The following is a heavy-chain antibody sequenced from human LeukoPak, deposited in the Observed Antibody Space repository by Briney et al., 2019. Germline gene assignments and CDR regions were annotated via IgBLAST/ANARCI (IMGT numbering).Heavy chain of an antibody. Sequence: SETLSLTCTVSGGSISSGSYYWGWIRQPPGKGQEWIGSIYYSGNTYYNSSLKIRVTISVDASKNQFSLKLSSVTAADTAVYYCTRLSYGSGSYYNFYFGYWGQGTLVTVSA. CDR3: TRLSYGSGSYYNFYFGY. D-gene: IGHD3-10*01. J-gene: IGHJ4*02. V-gene: IGHV4-39*01. CDR1: GGSISSGSYY. CDR2: IYYSGNT.